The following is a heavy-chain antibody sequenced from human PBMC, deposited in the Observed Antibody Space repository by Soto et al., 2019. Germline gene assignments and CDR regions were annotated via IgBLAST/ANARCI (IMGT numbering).Heavy chain of an antibody. CDR3: ARQPWGYSSGWYDY. V-gene: IGHV4-39*01. Sequence: SETLALTFTVSGGSISISSYYWCWIRQPPGKGLEWIGSTYYRRNXXXXPPXNRRXTXXXXXXXXQXSXXXXAVTAADTDSHYCARQPWGYSSGWYDYWGQGTMVPGSS. CDR1: GGSISISSYY. J-gene: IGHJ4*02. D-gene: IGHD6-19*01. CDR2: TYYRRNX.